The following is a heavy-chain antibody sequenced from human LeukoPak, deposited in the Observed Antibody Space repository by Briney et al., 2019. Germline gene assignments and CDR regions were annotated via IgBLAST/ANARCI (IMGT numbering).Heavy chain of an antibody. D-gene: IGHD1-26*01. J-gene: IGHJ3*02. V-gene: IGHV3-21*01. CDR2: ISSSSSYI. CDR3: ARFFGFSIVGATYAFDI. CDR1: EFTFSSYS. Sequence: PGGSLRLSCAASEFTFSSYSMNWVRQAPGKGLEWVSSISSSSSYIYYADSIKGRFTISRDNAKNSLFLQMNSLRAEDTAVYYCARFFGFSIVGATYAFDIWGQGTMVTVSS.